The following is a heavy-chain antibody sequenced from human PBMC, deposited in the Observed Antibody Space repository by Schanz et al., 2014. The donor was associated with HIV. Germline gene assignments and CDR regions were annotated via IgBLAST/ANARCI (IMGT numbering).Heavy chain of an antibody. D-gene: IGHD5-18*01. CDR3: ARGLPADY. J-gene: IGHJ4*02. CDR2: ISGSGGST. V-gene: IGHV3-23*01. Sequence: EVQLLESGGGLVQPGGSLRVSCAASGFMFSSYGMSWVRQAPGKGLEWVSTISGSGGSTYYADSVKGRFTISRDNSKNTLYLQMNSLRAEDTAVYYCARGLPADYWGQGTLVIVSS. CDR1: GFMFSSYG.